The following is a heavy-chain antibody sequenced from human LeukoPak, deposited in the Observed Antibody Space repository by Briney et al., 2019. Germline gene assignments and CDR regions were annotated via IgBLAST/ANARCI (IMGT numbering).Heavy chain of an antibody. Sequence: ASAKVSCKASGGTFSSYAISWVRQAPGQGLEWMGGIIPIFGTANYAQKFQGRVTITTDESTSTAYMELSSLRSEDTAVYYCARGANGGGFDYWGQGTLVTVSS. J-gene: IGHJ4*02. CDR2: IIPIFGTA. V-gene: IGHV1-69*05. CDR3: ARGANGGGFDY. CDR1: GGTFSSYA. D-gene: IGHD3-10*01.